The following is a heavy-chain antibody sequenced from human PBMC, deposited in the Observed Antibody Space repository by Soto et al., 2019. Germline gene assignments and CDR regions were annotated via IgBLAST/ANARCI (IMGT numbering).Heavy chain of an antibody. CDR2: MNPTSGNT. J-gene: IGHJ5*01. V-gene: IGHV1-8*01. CDR3: ARSDGNAFNWLDS. D-gene: IGHD2-2*01. Sequence: QVQLVQSGAEVKTPGASVKVSCKASGYTFTKYDMNWVRQAPGQGLEWMGWMNPTSGNTGYAQKFQGRLTMTWDTAIGIAHMELSSLRNEDTAVYYCARSDGNAFNWLDSWGQGTLVTVSA. CDR1: GYTFTKYD.